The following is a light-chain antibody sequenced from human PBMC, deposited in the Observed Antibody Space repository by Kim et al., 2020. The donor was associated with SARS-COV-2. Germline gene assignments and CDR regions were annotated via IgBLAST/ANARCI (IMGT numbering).Light chain of an antibody. V-gene: IGLV3-19*01. J-gene: IGLJ3*02. CDR3: NSRDSSGNLLV. Sequence: ALGQTVRITCQGDSLRSDYASWYQKKTGQAPVLVIYGKNSRPSGIPDRYAGSSSGNTASLTITGTQAEDEADYYCNSRDSSGNLLVFGGGTQLTVL. CDR2: GKN. CDR1: SLRSDY.